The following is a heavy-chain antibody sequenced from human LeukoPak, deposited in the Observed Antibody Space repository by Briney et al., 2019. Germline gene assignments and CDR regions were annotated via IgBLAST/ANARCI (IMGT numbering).Heavy chain of an antibody. Sequence: SETLSLTCTVSGGSVGSAGYYWSWIRQPPGGGLGWIGYIYYIRNTNYNPSLKSRVTMSLDPSKIQFSLKLNSVTAADTAVYYCARTQSQSGSYRYYFGYWGQGTLVTVSS. CDR1: GGSVGSAGYY. CDR3: ARTQSQSGSYRYYFGY. CDR2: IYYIRNT. D-gene: IGHD1-26*01. V-gene: IGHV4-61*08. J-gene: IGHJ4*02.